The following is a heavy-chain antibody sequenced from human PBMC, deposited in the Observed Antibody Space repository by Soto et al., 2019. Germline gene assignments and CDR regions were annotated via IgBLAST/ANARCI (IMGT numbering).Heavy chain of an antibody. Sequence: ASGKVSCKASGYTFTGYYMHWVRQAPGQGLEWMGWINPNSGGTNYAQKFQGWVTMTRDTSISTAYMELSRLRSDDTAVYYCARGDGSGSYYNGRNYYYYMDVCGKGITVTVSS. CDR1: GYTFTGYY. J-gene: IGHJ6*03. CDR3: ARGDGSGSYYNGRNYYYYMDV. D-gene: IGHD3-10*01. V-gene: IGHV1-2*04. CDR2: INPNSGGT.